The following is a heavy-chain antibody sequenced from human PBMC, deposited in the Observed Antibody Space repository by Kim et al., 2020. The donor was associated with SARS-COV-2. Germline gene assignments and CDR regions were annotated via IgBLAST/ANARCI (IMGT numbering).Heavy chain of an antibody. Sequence: SETLSLTCAVYGGSFSGYYWSWIRQPPGKGLEWIGEINHSGSTNYNPSLKSRVTISVDTSKNQFSLKLSSVTAADTAVYYCARAWYSSGWYVGYWGQGTLVTVSS. J-gene: IGHJ4*02. CDR2: INHSGST. D-gene: IGHD6-19*01. V-gene: IGHV4-34*01. CDR1: GGSFSGYY. CDR3: ARAWYSSGWYVGY.